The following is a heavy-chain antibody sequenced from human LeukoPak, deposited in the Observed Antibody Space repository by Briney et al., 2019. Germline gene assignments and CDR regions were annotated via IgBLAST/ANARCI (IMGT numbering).Heavy chain of an antibody. Sequence: PGGSLRLSCAASGFTFSSYSMNWVRQAPGKGLEWVSSISSSSSYIYYADSVRGRFTISRDNAKNSLYLQMNSLRAEDTAVYYCARDFGDGYNHRPFDYWGQGTLVTVSS. D-gene: IGHD5-24*01. CDR2: ISSSSSYI. CDR3: ARDFGDGYNHRPFDY. V-gene: IGHV3-21*01. CDR1: GFTFSSYS. J-gene: IGHJ4*02.